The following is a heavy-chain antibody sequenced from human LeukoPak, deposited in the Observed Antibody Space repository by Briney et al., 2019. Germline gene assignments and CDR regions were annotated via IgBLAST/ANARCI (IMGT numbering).Heavy chain of an antibody. V-gene: IGHV6-1*01. CDR2: TYYRSKWSN. Sequence: SQTLSLTCAISGDSVSSNSAAWNWIRQSPSRGLEWLGRTYYRSKWSNDYAVSVKGRITINPDTSKNQFSLQLNSVTPEDTAVHYCARGEAGAGWFGPWGQGIMVTVSS. J-gene: IGHJ5*02. D-gene: IGHD6-19*01. CDR3: ARGEAGAGWFGP. CDR1: GDSVSSNSAA.